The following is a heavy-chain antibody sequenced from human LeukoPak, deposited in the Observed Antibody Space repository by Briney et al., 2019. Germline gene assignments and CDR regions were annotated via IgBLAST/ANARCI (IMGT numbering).Heavy chain of an antibody. CDR1: GGSIRSSNYC. J-gene: IGHJ4*02. D-gene: IGHD3-10*01. CDR2: ITYGGST. Sequence: PSETLSLTCTVSGGSIRSSNYCWSWIRQPPGKELEWIASITYGGSTYYNPSLKSQVTISVDTSKNQFSPRLNSVTAADTAVYFCARYVVYGSGTYYFDYWGQGSLVTVSS. V-gene: IGHV4-39*01. CDR3: ARYVVYGSGTYYFDY.